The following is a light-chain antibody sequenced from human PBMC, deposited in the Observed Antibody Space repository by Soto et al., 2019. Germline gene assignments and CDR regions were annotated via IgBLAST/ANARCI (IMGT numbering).Light chain of an antibody. CDR2: GNS. Sequence: QSVLTQPPSVSGAPGQRVTISCTGSSSNIGAGYDVHWYQQLPRTAPKLLIYGNSNRPSGVPDRFSGSKSGTSAFLAITGLQAEDEADYYCQSYDSSLSGAVFGGGTKLTVL. CDR1: SSNIGAGYD. CDR3: QSYDSSLSGAV. V-gene: IGLV1-40*01. J-gene: IGLJ2*01.